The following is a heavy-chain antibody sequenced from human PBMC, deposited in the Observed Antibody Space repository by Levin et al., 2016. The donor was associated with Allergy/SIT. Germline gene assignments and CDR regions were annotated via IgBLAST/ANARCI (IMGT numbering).Heavy chain of an antibody. CDR1: GYTFSRYW. J-gene: IGHJ6*02. V-gene: IGHV5-51*01. CDR2: IDPGDSDS. D-gene: IGHD2-8*02. Sequence: GESLKISCKGSGYTFSRYWIAWVRQMPGKGLEWMGIIDPGDSDSRYSPSFQGQVTISVDKTISTAYLQWSSLKASDTAIYYCARPRGTVFYYYGMDVWGQGTTVTVSS. CDR3: ARPRGTVFYYYGMDV.